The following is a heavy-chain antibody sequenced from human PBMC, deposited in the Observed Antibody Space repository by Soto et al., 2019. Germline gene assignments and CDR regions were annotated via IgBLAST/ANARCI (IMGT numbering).Heavy chain of an antibody. V-gene: IGHV1-2*02. D-gene: IGHD1-1*01. J-gene: IGHJ4*02. CDR1: GYTFSDYY. Sequence: ASVKVSCKASGYTFSDYYIHWVRQAPGQGLEWMGWINPNSGGTKYAPKFQGGVTMTRDTSITTAYMELRSLRSDDTAVYYCAREPATAKPEGVDFWGQGTLVTVSS. CDR2: INPNSGGT. CDR3: AREPATAKPEGVDF.